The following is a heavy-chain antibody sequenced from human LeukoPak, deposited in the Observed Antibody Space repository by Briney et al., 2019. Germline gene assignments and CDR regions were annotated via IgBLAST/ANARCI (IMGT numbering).Heavy chain of an antibody. CDR3: ARDGKQLVPGYYYGMDV. J-gene: IGHJ6*02. V-gene: IGHV1-18*01. CDR2: ISAYNGNT. CDR1: GYTFTSYG. Sequence: ASVKVSCKASGYTFTSYGISWVRQAPGQGLEWMGWISAYNGNTNYAQKLQGRVTMTTDTSTSTAYMELRGLRSDDTAVYYCARDGKQLVPGYYYGMDVWGQGTTVTVSS. D-gene: IGHD6-6*01.